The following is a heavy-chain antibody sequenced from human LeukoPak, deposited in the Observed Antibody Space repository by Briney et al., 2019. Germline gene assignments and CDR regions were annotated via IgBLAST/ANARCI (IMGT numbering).Heavy chain of an antibody. J-gene: IGHJ4*02. CDR2: INHSGST. Sequence: PSETLSLTCAVYGGSFSGYYWSWIRQPPGKGLEWIGEINHSGSTNYNPSLKSRVPISVDTSKKQFSLKLSSVTAADTAVYYCARIKYPPVGGAPEIDYWGQGTLVTVSS. D-gene: IGHD2-15*01. CDR3: ARIKYPPVGGAPEIDY. CDR1: GGSFSGYY. V-gene: IGHV4-34*01.